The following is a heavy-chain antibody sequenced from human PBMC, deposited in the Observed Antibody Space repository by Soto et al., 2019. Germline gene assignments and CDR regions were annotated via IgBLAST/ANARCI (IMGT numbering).Heavy chain of an antibody. CDR3: ARDAAGTSLDY. CDR1: VGSFSGYY. V-gene: IGHV4-34*01. D-gene: IGHD6-19*01. J-gene: IGHJ4*02. CDR2: INHSGST. Sequence: PSETLSLTCAVYVGSFSGYYWSWIRQPPGKGLEWIGEINHSGSTNYNPSLKSRVTISVDTSKNQFSLKLSSVTAADTAVYYCARDAAGTSLDYWGQGTLVTVSS.